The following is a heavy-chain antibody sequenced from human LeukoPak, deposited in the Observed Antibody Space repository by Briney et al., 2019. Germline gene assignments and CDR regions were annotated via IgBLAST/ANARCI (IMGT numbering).Heavy chain of an antibody. J-gene: IGHJ4*02. Sequence: GASVTVSCRASGYTFTGYYVHWVRQVPGQGVEWMGWINPKSGGTNFPQNFQGRVTMTRDTSITTAYMELSRLTSDDTAVYYCARDLPVAGIDFWGQGTLVTVSS. CDR2: INPKSGGT. CDR3: ARDLPVAGIDF. CDR1: GYTFTGYY. D-gene: IGHD6-19*01. V-gene: IGHV1-2*02.